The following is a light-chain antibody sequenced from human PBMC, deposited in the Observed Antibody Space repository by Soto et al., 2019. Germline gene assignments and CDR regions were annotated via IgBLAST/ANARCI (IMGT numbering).Light chain of an antibody. Sequence: DIPMTQSPASLSASVGDRVTITCRAIERINNYLNWYHQRPGRAPRILIYSVTSLQSGIQSRFSGSGSGTDFRAFTLPIISLQPEDVLTYYCRQTCFKLITFGHGTRLEI. CDR1: ERINNY. CDR2: SVT. J-gene: IGKJ5*01. CDR3: RQTCFKLIT. V-gene: IGKV1-39*01.